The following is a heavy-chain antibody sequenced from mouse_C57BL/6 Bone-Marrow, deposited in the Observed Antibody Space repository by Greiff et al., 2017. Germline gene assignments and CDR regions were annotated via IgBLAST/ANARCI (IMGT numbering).Heavy chain of an antibody. Sequence: QVQLQQPGAELVKPGASVKMSCKASGYTFTSYWITWVKQRPGQGLEWIGDIYPGGGSTTYNEKFKSKATLTVDTSSSTAYMQLSSLTSEDSAVYYCARPYYSNYWYFDVWGTGTTVTVSS. D-gene: IGHD2-5*01. CDR1: GYTFTSYW. V-gene: IGHV1-55*01. CDR2: IYPGGGST. CDR3: ARPYYSNYWYFDV. J-gene: IGHJ1*03.